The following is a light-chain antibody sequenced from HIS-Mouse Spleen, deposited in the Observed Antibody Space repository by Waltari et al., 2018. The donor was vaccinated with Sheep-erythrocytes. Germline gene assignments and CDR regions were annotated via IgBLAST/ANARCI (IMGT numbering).Light chain of an antibody. J-gene: IGLJ3*02. CDR3: YSTDSSGNHWV. Sequence: SYELTQPPSVSVSPGQTARITCSGDALPKKYAYWYQQKSGQAPVLDIYEDSKRPSGIPGRFSGSSSGTKATLTISGAQVEDDADYYCYSTDSSGNHWVFGGGTKLTVL. CDR2: EDS. CDR1: ALPKKY. V-gene: IGLV3-10*01.